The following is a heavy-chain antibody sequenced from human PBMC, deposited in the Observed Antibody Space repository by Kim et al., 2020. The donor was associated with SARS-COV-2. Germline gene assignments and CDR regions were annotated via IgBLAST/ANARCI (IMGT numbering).Heavy chain of an antibody. CDR1: GHTFTRDS. V-gene: IGHV1-3*01. CDR3: LGGYYFDY. CDR2: IDCGNGNT. Sequence: ASVKVSCKTSGHTFTRDSIHWVRQAPGQRLEWMGGIDCGNGNTIYSQKFQGRVTLSTDTSASTAYMELSSLRSEDSAVYFCLGGYYFDYWGQGTLATVSS. D-gene: IGHD2-15*01. J-gene: IGHJ4*02.